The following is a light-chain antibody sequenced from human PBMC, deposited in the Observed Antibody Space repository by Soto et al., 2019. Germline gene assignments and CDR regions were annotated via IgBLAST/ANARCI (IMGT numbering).Light chain of an antibody. V-gene: IGKV3-20*01. CDR2: DVS. CDR3: QQYGSSPT. CDR1: QSVSSNY. Sequence: EIVLTQSPGTLSLSPGERATLSCRSSQSVSSNYLAWYQQKPDQAPRLVIYDVSGRATGIPDRFSGSGSGTDFTLTISRLEPDYFAVYYCQQYGSSPTFGQGTKVEIK. J-gene: IGKJ1*01.